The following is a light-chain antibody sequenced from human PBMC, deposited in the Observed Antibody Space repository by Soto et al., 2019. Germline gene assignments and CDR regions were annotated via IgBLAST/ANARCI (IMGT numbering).Light chain of an antibody. CDR1: QSISSY. CDR3: QQYNSYSPST. J-gene: IGKJ1*01. Sequence: DIQMTQSPSSLSASVGDRVTITCRASQSISSYLNWYQQKPGKAPKLLIYDASSLESGVPSRFSGSGSGTEFTLTISSLQPDDFATYYCQQYNSYSPSTFGQGTKVEIK. V-gene: IGKV1-5*01. CDR2: DAS.